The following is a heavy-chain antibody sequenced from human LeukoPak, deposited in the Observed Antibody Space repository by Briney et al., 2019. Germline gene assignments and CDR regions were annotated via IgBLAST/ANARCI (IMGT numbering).Heavy chain of an antibody. Sequence: PSETLSLTCTVSGGSISSHSWSWIRQPPGKGLEWIGYIYYSGSTNYNPSLKSRVTISVDTSKNQFSLKLSSVTAADTAVYYWSRLVTYFDDRGCLYLFDPWGQGTLVIVSS. D-gene: IGHD3-22*01. V-gene: IGHV4-59*08. J-gene: IGHJ5*02. CDR3: SRLVTYFDDRGCLYLFDP. CDR1: GGSISSHS. CDR2: IYYSGST.